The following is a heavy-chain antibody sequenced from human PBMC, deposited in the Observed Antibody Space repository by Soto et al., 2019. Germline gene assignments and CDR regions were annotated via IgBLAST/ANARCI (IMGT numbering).Heavy chain of an antibody. D-gene: IGHD3-3*01. CDR2: ISGSGGST. CDR3: AKVMARLPNRFTIFGVVISYYYYGMDV. Sequence: PGGSLRLSCAASGFTFSSYAMSWVRQAPGKGLEWVSAISGSGGSTYYADSVKVRFTISRDNSKNTLYLQMNSLRAEDTVVYYCAKVMARLPNRFTIFGVVISYYYYGMDVLGQGTTVTVSS. CDR1: GFTFSSYA. V-gene: IGHV3-23*01. J-gene: IGHJ6*02.